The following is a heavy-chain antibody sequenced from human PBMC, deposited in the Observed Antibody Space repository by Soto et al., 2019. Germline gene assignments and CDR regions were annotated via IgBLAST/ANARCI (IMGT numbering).Heavy chain of an antibody. CDR2: IYYSGTT. V-gene: IGHV4-59*01. Sequence: SETLSLTCTVSGDSISGYYWGWIRQPPGKGLEWIGYIYYSGTTDYNPSLKSRVTISVDTSKNQFSLKLSSVTAADTAVYYCARYNWGAMGAFDIWGQGTMVTVSS. CDR1: GDSISGYY. D-gene: IGHD1-1*01. J-gene: IGHJ3*02. CDR3: ARYNWGAMGAFDI.